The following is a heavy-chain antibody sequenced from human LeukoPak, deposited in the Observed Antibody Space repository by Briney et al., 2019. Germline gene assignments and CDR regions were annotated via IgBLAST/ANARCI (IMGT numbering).Heavy chain of an antibody. V-gene: IGHV4-59*11. D-gene: IGHD4/OR15-4a*01. Sequence: SETLSLTCAVSDDSFSSHYWTWIRQPPGKGLEWIGYISYIGRTNYNPSLKSRVTISIDTSKNQFSLKLSSVTAADTAVYYCAREDPQTKVPEGLDVWGQGTTVTVSS. CDR2: ISYIGRT. CDR1: DDSFSSHY. J-gene: IGHJ6*02. CDR3: AREDPQTKVPEGLDV.